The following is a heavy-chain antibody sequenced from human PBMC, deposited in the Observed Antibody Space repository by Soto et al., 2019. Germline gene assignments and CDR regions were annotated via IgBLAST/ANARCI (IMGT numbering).Heavy chain of an antibody. J-gene: IGHJ4*02. D-gene: IGHD5-12*01. CDR1: GFSLSTSGVG. CDR2: IYWDDDK. V-gene: IGHV2-5*02. Sequence: QITLKESGPPLVKPTQTLTLTCTFSGFSLSTSGVGVGWIRQPPGKALEWLALIYWDDDKRYSPSLKSRLTITKDTSKNQVVLTMTNMDPVDTATYYCAHSVDGYNKPPSFDYWGQGTLVTVSS. CDR3: AHSVDGYNKPPSFDY.